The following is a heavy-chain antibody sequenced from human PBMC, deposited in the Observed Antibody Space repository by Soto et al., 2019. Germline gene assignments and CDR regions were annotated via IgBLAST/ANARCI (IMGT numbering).Heavy chain of an antibody. J-gene: IGHJ4*02. CDR3: VRGANFDF. CDR2: IYGDGSST. V-gene: IGHV3-74*03. Sequence: EVQLVESGGGLVQPGGSLRLSCAASGFTFSNYWMHWVRQVPGKGLVWVSRIYGDGSSTTYADSVKGRFPISRDNAKNTLYLQMNSLRAEDTAVYYCVRGANFDFWGQGTLVTVSS. CDR1: GFTFSNYW.